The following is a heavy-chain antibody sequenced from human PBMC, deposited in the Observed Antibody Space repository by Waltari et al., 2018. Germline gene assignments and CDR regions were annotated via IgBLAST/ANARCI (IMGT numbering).Heavy chain of an antibody. CDR1: GFRFGDYW. CDR3: ARKAGSGYPYGPFYYDN. CDR2: INVEGGDI. V-gene: IGHV3-74*01. Sequence: EVHLAESGGGVVQPGGSLRLSCTGSGFRFGDYWMHWVRQAPGKGLDWVSRINVEGGDISYGDAGKGRFTISRDNAKNTVFLQLNSLRADDTAVYFCARKAGSGYPYGPFYYDNWGQGTLVTVSS. J-gene: IGHJ4*02. D-gene: IGHD5-12*01.